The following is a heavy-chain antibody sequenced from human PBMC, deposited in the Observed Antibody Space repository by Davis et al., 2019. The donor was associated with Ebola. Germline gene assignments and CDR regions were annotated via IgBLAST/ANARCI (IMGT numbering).Heavy chain of an antibody. CDR1: GGTFSTYS. CDR2: IIPILGIA. CDR3: ARGDTAIDDY. V-gene: IGHV1-69*02. J-gene: IGHJ4*02. Sequence: SVKVSCKASGGTFSTYSIRWVRQAPGQGLEWMGRIIPILGIANYAQKFQGRVTITADKSTSTAYMELSSLRSEDTAVYYCARGDTAIDDYWGQGTLVTVSS. D-gene: IGHD5-18*01.